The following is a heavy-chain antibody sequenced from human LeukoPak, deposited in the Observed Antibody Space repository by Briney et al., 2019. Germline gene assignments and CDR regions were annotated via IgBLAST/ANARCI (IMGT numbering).Heavy chain of an antibody. J-gene: IGHJ4*02. CDR2: ISSASSYI. Sequence: GGSLRLSCAASGFTFSTYTMNWVRQAPGKGLECVSSISSASSYIYNADSAKGRFTISRDNAKNSLYLQMNSLRAEDTAVYYCARDRGRYTSGWYFDYWGQGTLVTVSS. D-gene: IGHD6-19*01. V-gene: IGHV3-21*01. CDR1: GFTFSTYT. CDR3: ARDRGRYTSGWYFDY.